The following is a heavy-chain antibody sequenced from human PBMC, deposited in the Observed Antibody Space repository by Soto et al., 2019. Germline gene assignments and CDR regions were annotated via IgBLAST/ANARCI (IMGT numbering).Heavy chain of an antibody. CDR3: ARLHGSGSYLENWFDP. CDR2: IYHSGST. Sequence: SETLSLTCAVSGYSISSGYYWGWIRQPPGKGLEWIGSIYHSGSTYYNPSLKSRVTISVDTSKNQFSLKLSSVTAADTAVYYCARLHGSGSYLENWFDPWGQGTLVTVSS. V-gene: IGHV4-38-2*01. CDR1: GYSISSGYY. J-gene: IGHJ5*02. D-gene: IGHD3-10*01.